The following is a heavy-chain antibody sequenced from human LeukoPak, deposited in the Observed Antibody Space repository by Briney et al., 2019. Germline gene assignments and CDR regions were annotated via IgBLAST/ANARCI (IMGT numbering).Heavy chain of an antibody. CDR3: LRQPPQYYGMDV. D-gene: IGHD1-14*01. CDR2: IYTSGST. J-gene: IGHJ6*02. Sequence: PSETLSLTCTVSGGSFSNYYWSWIRQPAGEGLKWIGRIYTSGSTNYNPSVKSRVTMSVDTSNNQFSLKLTSVTAADTAVYYCLRQPPQYYGMDVWGQGTTVTVSS. V-gene: IGHV4-4*07. CDR1: GGSFSNYY.